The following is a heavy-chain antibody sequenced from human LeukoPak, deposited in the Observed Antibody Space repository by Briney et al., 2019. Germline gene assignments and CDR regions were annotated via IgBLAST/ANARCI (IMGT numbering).Heavy chain of an antibody. CDR2: VYPGDYDT. CDR1: GYTFTNYW. D-gene: IGHD4-17*01. Sequence: GESLKISCKASGYTFTNYWIGWVRQIPGEGLEWMGIVYPGDYDTRYSPSFRGQVSISADRSITTAYLQWSSLKASDTAMYYCARTVSADPFAFDIWGQGTVVTVSS. V-gene: IGHV5-51*01. CDR3: ARTVSADPFAFDI. J-gene: IGHJ3*02.